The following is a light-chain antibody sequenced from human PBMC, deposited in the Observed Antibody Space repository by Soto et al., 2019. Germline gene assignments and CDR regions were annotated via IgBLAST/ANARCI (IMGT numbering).Light chain of an antibody. CDR2: DVT. V-gene: IGLV2-8*01. CDR1: TSDIGGYNS. Sequence: SVVTQSASARGSRGQSLTISCTGTTSDIGGYNSVSWYQQHPGKAPKVMIYDVTKRPSGVPDRFSGSKSGNTASLTLSALQAEDEADYYCSSFTDGNNLVFGTETKVTVL. CDR3: SSFTDGNNLV. J-gene: IGLJ1*01.